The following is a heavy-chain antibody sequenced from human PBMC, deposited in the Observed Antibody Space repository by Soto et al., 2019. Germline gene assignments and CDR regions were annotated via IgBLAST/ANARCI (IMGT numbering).Heavy chain of an antibody. CDR1: GYTFTGYY. D-gene: IGHD2-15*01. Sequence: QVPLVQSGAEVKKPGASVKVSCKASGYTFTGYYMHWVRQAPGQGLEWMGWINPNSGDTNYAQKFQGWVTMTRDTSISTAYMELSRLRSDATAVHYCARAATGIDYYYYGMDVWGQGTTVTVSS. J-gene: IGHJ6*02. CDR2: INPNSGDT. CDR3: ARAATGIDYYYYGMDV. V-gene: IGHV1-2*04.